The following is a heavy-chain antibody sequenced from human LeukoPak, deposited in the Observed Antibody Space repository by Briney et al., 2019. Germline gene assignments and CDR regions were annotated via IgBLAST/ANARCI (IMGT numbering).Heavy chain of an antibody. D-gene: IGHD2-2*01. V-gene: IGHV3-21*01. J-gene: IGHJ6*04. Sequence: GGSLRLSCAASGFTFSSYSMNWVRQAPGKGLEWVSSISSSSSYIYYADSVKGRFTISRDNAKNSLYLQMNSLRAEDTAVYYCARLGGYCSSTSCPYYYYYGMDVWGKGTTVTVSS. CDR2: ISSSSSYI. CDR1: GFTFSSYS. CDR3: ARLGGYCSSTSCPYYYYYGMDV.